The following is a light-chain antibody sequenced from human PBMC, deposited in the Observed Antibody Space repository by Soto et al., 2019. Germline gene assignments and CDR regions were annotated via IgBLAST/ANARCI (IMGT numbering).Light chain of an antibody. CDR2: GAS. Sequence: EIVLTQSPGTLSLSPGERATLSCRASQSVSSNNLAWYQQRPGQAPRVVIYGASTRATGIPERFSGSGSGTDFTLTISGLEPEDFAVYYCQQYGSSPRTFGQGTKVDIK. CDR3: QQYGSSPRT. V-gene: IGKV3-20*01. CDR1: QSVSSNN. J-gene: IGKJ1*01.